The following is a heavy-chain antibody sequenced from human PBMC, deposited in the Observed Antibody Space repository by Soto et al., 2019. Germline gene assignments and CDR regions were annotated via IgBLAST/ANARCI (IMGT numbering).Heavy chain of an antibody. J-gene: IGHJ4*02. CDR3: AADRTYCGGDCYVD. CDR1: GGTFSSYA. D-gene: IGHD2-21*02. CDR2: IIPILGIA. Sequence: SVKVSCKASGGTFSSYAIIWVRQAPGQGLEWMGRIIPILGIANYAQKFQGRVTITADKSTSTAYMELSSLRSEDTAVYYCAADRTYCGGDCYVDWGQGTLVTSPQ. V-gene: IGHV1-69*04.